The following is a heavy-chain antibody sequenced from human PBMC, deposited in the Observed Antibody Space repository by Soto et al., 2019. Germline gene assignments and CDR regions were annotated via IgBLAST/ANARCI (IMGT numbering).Heavy chain of an antibody. CDR2: LSGNTDNK. D-gene: IGHD3-10*01. J-gene: IGHJ4*02. Sequence: ASVKVSCKASGFTFTSYHINWVPPAPGQGLEWMGWLSGNTDNKNYLQKPQGRVTVTTHTANSTAYMELRSLRSDDTAIYYCARSYGSGRNLRPYDYWGQGSLVTVSS. CDR3: ARSYGSGRNLRPYDY. CDR1: GFTFTSYH. V-gene: IGHV1-18*01.